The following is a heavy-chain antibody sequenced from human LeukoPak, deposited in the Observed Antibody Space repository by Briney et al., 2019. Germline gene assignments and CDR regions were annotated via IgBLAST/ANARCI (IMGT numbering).Heavy chain of an antibody. CDR2: IKQDGSEK. CDR1: GFIFRSYW. V-gene: IGHV3-7*04. Sequence: GGSLRLSCAASGFIFRSYWMSWVRQAPGKGLEWVANIKQDGSEKNYVDSVKGRFTISRDNAKNSLYLQMNSLRAEDAAVYYCAREHTMAGTTFFYYYGMDVWGQGTTVTVSS. D-gene: IGHD2/OR15-2a*01. CDR3: AREHTMAGTTFFYYYGMDV. J-gene: IGHJ6*02.